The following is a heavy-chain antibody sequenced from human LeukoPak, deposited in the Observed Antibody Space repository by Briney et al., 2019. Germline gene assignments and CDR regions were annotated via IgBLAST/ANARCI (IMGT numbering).Heavy chain of an antibody. V-gene: IGHV4-34*01. CDR2: INHSGST. J-gene: IGHJ5*02. Sequence: SETLSLTCAVYGGSFSGYYWSWIRQPPGKGLEWTGEINHSGSTNYNPSLKSRVTISVDTSKNQFSLKLSSVTAADTAVYYCARAGWATVTKGSWFDPWGQGTLVTVSS. CDR3: ARAGWATVTKGSWFDP. D-gene: IGHD4-17*01. CDR1: GGSFSGYY.